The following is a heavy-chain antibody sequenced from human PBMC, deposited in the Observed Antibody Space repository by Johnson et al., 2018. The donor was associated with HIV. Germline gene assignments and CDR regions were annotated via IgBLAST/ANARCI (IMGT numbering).Heavy chain of an antibody. D-gene: IGHD1-7*01. CDR3: TTDQVGRNYGGKYHI. V-gene: IGHV3-74*02. CDR2: INSDGSST. Sequence: VQLVESGGGLVKPGRSLRLSCAASGFRFDDYAMHWVRQAPGKGLVWVSRINSDGSSTSYADSVKGRFTISRDNAKNTLYLQMNSLKSEDTAVYYCTTDQVGRNYGGKYHIWGQGTMVTVSS. CDR1: GFRFDDYA. J-gene: IGHJ3*02.